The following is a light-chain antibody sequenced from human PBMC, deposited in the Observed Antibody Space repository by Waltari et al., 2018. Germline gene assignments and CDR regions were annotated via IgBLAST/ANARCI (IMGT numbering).Light chain of an antibody. Sequence: SSELTQDPAVSVALGQTVRITCQGDSLRTYYVSWFHQKPGQAPALVIYGKNNRPSGIPDRFSAYSAGSTASLTIIGAQAEDEADYYCHSRDSSGDVVIGGGTKLTVV. CDR3: HSRDSSGDVV. CDR1: SLRTYY. V-gene: IGLV3-19*01. J-gene: IGLJ2*01. CDR2: GKN.